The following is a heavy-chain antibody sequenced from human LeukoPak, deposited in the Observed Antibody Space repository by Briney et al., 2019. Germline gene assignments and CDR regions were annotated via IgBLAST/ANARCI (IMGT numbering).Heavy chain of an antibody. D-gene: IGHD4-17*01. Sequence: PGGSLRLSCAASGFTFSSYGMHWVRQAPGKGLEWVAVISYDGSNKYYADSVKGRFTISRDNSKNTLYLQMTSLRAEDTAVYYCAKDWDDYGDYLPLDYWGQGTLVTVSS. CDR3: AKDWDDYGDYLPLDY. CDR1: GFTFSSYG. V-gene: IGHV3-30*18. CDR2: ISYDGSNK. J-gene: IGHJ4*02.